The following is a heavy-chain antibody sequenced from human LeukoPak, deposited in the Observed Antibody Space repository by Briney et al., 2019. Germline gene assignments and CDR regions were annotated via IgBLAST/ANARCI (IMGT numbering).Heavy chain of an antibody. CDR2: ISWDGGST. J-gene: IGHJ4*02. CDR3: AKSSTAYSSSWDYYFDY. Sequence: GGSLRLSCAASGFTFDDYTMHWVRQAPGKGLEWVSLISWDGGSTYYADSVKGRFTISRDNSKNSLYLQMNSLRTEDTALYYCAKSSTAYSSSWDYYFDYWGQGTLVTVSS. D-gene: IGHD6-13*01. CDR1: GFTFDDYT. V-gene: IGHV3-43*01.